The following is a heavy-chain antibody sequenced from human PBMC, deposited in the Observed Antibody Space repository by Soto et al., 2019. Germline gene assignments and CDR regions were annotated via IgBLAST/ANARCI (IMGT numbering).Heavy chain of an antibody. J-gene: IGHJ6*02. V-gene: IGHV1-18*01. CDR1: GYTLTSYG. D-gene: IGHD3-3*01. CDR3: ARDQAPYDFWSGYYTPLDV. Sequence: ASVKVSCKASGYTLTSYGISWVRQAPGQGLEWMGWISAYNGNTNYAQKLQGRVTMTTDTSTSTAYMELRSLRSDDTAVYYCARDQAPYDFWSGYYTPLDVWGQGTTVTVSS. CDR2: ISAYNGNT.